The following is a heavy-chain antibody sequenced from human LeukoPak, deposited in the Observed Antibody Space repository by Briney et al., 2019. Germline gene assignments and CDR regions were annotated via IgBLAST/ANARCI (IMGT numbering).Heavy chain of an antibody. CDR1: GFTFSSYA. J-gene: IGHJ1*01. V-gene: IGHV3-23*01. CDR3: AKDRPASDSSGYYYVEYFQH. Sequence: GGSLRLSCAASGFTFSSYAMSWVRQAPGQGLEWVSAISGSGGSTYYADSVKGRFTISRDNSKNTLYLQMNSLRAEDTAVYYCAKDRPASDSSGYYYVEYFQHWGQGTLVTVSS. D-gene: IGHD3-22*01. CDR2: ISGSGGST.